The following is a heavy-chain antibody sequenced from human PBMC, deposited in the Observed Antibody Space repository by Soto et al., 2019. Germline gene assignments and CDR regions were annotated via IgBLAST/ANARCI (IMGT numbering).Heavy chain of an antibody. V-gene: IGHV1-3*04. D-gene: IGHD2-15*01. Sequence: QVQLVQSGAEVKKPGASVKVSCKASGYTFTNYAIHWVRQAPGQRLEWMGWINTGNGNTKYSQKFQGRVTITRDTSASTAYMELSSLRSEDTALYYCARDTDMRIDPWGQGTLVTVSS. CDR3: ARDTDMRIDP. J-gene: IGHJ5*02. CDR2: INTGNGNT. CDR1: GYTFTNYA.